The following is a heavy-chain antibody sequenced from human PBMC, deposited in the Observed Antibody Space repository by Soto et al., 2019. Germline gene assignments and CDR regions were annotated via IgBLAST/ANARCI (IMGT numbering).Heavy chain of an antibody. Sequence: SETLSLTCTVSGGSISSYYWSWIRQPPGKGLEWIGYIYYSGSTNYNPSLKSRVTISVATSKNQFSLKLSSVTAADTAMYCCARENVEMATIYFDYWGQGTLVTVSS. J-gene: IGHJ4*02. D-gene: IGHD5-12*01. CDR3: ARENVEMATIYFDY. CDR2: IYYSGST. CDR1: GGSISSYY. V-gene: IGHV4-59*01.